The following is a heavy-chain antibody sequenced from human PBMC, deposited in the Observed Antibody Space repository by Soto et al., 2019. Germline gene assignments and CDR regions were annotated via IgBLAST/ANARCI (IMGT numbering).Heavy chain of an antibody. CDR3: AAWARSNWYDY. J-gene: IGHJ4*02. CDR1: GLFLGNHW. CDR2: IKYDAREK. D-gene: IGHD6-13*01. V-gene: IGHV3-7*05. Sequence: EVQLVESGGGLVQPGGALRLSCSAPGLFLGNHWMGGGRHFPGKGLEYVANIKYDAREKPYGESVRGRFTISRDNAKNTLYLQMNSLRAEDTAVYYCAAWARSNWYDYWGRGTLVIVSS.